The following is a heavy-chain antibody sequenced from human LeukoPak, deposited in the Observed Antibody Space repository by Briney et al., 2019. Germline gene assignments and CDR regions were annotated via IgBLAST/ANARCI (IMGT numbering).Heavy chain of an antibody. CDR3: ARAFGVVIYFDY. V-gene: IGHV4-38-2*02. J-gene: IGHJ4*02. D-gene: IGHD3-3*01. Sequence: KPSETLSLTCTVPGYSISSGSYWGWIRQPPGKGLEWIGSIHHSGSTYYNPSLKSRVTISVDASKNQLSLKLSSVTAADTAVYYCARAFGVVIYFDYWGQGTLVTVSS. CDR1: GYSISSGSY. CDR2: IHHSGST.